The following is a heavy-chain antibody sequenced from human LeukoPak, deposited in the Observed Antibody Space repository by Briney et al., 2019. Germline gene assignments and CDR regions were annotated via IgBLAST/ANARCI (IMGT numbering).Heavy chain of an antibody. CDR2: ISYDGSNK. CDR3: AKEGDVVPAAMRLY. CDR1: GFTFSSYA. Sequence: GGSLRLSCAASGFTFSSYAMHWVRQAPGKGLEWVAVISYDGSNKYYADSVKGRFTISRDNSKNTLYLQMNSLRAEDTAVYYCAKEGDVVPAAMRLYWGQGTLVTVSS. D-gene: IGHD2-2*01. V-gene: IGHV3-30-3*01. J-gene: IGHJ4*02.